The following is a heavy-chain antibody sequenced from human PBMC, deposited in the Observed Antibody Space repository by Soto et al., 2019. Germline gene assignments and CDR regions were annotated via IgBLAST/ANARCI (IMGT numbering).Heavy chain of an antibody. CDR1: GGTLSRYA. CDR2: IIPILGTP. J-gene: IGHJ6*02. D-gene: IGHD2-2*01. Sequence: QVQLVQSGAEVKKPGSSVKVSCKASGGTLSRYAVSWVRQAPGQGLEWMGVIIPILGTPKYAQKFQGRVIITAEESTTTAYMELSSLRPDDTAVYYCARESSSPSYYFYGMDVWGLGTTVSVSS. CDR3: ARESSSPSYYFYGMDV. V-gene: IGHV1-69*01.